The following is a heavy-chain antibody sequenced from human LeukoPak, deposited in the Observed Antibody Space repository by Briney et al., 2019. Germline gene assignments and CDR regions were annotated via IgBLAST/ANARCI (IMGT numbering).Heavy chain of an antibody. CDR3: AKVIGSGYSYGSGDY. D-gene: IGHD5-18*01. V-gene: IGHV3-23*01. J-gene: IGHJ4*02. CDR1: GFTFSSYA. Sequence: GGSLRLSCAASGFTFSSYAMSWVRQAPGKGLEWVSAISGSGGSTYYADSVEGRFTISRDNSKNTLYLQMNSLRAEDTAVYYCAKVIGSGYSYGSGDYWGQGTLVTVSS. CDR2: ISGSGGST.